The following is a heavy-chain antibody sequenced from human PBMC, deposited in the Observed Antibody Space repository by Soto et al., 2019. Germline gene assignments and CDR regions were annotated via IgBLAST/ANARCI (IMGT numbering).Heavy chain of an antibody. D-gene: IGHD6-13*01. CDR1: GYSLTSYW. CDR2: VYPGDSAT. V-gene: IGHV5-51*01. J-gene: IGHJ4*02. CDR3: TRRAGYIDY. Sequence: PGESLKISCKASGYSLTSYWIGWVRQRPGKGLEWMGIVYPGDSATRYNPSFRGQVTISVDRSTSTAYLQWSSLKASDSAMYYCTRRAGYIDYWGQGTLVTVSS.